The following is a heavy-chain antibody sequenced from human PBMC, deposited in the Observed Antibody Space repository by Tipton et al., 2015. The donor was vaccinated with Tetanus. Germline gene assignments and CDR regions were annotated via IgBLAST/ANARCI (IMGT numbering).Heavy chain of an antibody. V-gene: IGHV4-4*07. D-gene: IGHD3-22*01. J-gene: IGHJ3*02. CDR2: IYTSGST. CDR3: ARDYYDSSGYPMGGDDAFDI. CDR1: GGSISSYY. Sequence: TLSLTCTVSGGSISSYYWSWIRQPAGKGLEWIGRIYTSGSTNYNPPLKSRVTMSVDTSKNQFSLKLSFVTAADTAVYYCARDYYDSSGYPMGGDDAFDIWGQGTMVTVSS.